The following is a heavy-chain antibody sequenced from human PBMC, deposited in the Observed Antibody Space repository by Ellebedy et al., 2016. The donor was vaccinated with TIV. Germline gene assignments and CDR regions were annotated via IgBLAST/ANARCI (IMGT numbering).Heavy chain of an antibody. CDR3: ARRGNYLGDAFDI. CDR2: IIGTGTTR. V-gene: IGHV3-48*02. D-gene: IGHD1-26*01. CDR1: GFTFTFYS. Sequence: GGSLRLXXAASGFTFTFYSMNWVRQAAGKGLEWISFIIGTGTTRHYADSVKGRFTISRDNDKNLLFLQMNSLRDDDTAVYYCARRGNYLGDAFDIWGQGTVVIVSS. J-gene: IGHJ3*02.